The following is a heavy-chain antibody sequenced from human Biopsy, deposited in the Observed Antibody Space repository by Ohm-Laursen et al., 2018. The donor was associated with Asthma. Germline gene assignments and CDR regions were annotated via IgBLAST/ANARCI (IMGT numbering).Heavy chain of an antibody. CDR1: GGTFSNFA. J-gene: IGHJ4*02. CDR3: ARDYDGDYVQRLLPLAY. V-gene: IGHV1-69*15. CDR2: IMPFYGTA. D-gene: IGHD4-17*01. Sequence: SSVKVSCKAPGGTFSNFAISWVRQAPGQGLEWMGRIMPFYGTATYAQNFQGRLTLTADESTSTAYMELSSLRSEDTAVYFCARDYDGDYVQRLLPLAYWGQGTLVTVSS.